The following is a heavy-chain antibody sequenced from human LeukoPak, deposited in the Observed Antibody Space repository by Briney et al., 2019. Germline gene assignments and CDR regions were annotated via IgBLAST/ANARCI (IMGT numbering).Heavy chain of an antibody. J-gene: IGHJ4*02. D-gene: IGHD3-10*01. CDR1: GFTFSSYE. Sequence: GGSLRLSCAASGFTFSSYEMNWVRHAPGKGLEWVSYISSSGSTIYYADSVKGRFTISRDNAKNSLYLQMNSLRAEDTAVYYCARTSIPGITMVRGVITDFDYWGQGTLVTVSS. CDR3: ARTSIPGITMVRGVITDFDY. V-gene: IGHV3-48*03. CDR2: ISSSGSTI.